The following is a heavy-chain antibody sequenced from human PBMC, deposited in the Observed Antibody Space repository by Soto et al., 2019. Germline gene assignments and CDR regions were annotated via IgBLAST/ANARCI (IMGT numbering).Heavy chain of an antibody. V-gene: IGHV4-59*08. Sequence: SETLSLTCTVSGGSISSYYWSWIRQPPGKGLEWIGYIYYSGSTNYNPSLKSRVTISVDTSKNQFSLKLSSVTAADTAVYYCARLRSRVFGVVIWFDPWGQGTLVTVSS. D-gene: IGHD3-3*01. CDR3: ARLRSRVFGVVIWFDP. J-gene: IGHJ5*02. CDR2: IYYSGST. CDR1: GGSISSYY.